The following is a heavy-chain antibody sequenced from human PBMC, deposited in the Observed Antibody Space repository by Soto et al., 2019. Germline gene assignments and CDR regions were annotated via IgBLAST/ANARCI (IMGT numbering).Heavy chain of an antibody. V-gene: IGHV3-9*01. Sequence: EMQLVESGGGLVQPGRSLRLSCAASGFTFDDYAMFWVRQAPGKGLEWVSSINWNGARIAYADSVKGRFTISRDNAKNSLFLQMTSLRDDGTAFYYCAKGPYSTSSGGWFDPWGQGTLVTVSS. J-gene: IGHJ5*02. D-gene: IGHD6-6*01. CDR2: INWNGARI. CDR3: AKGPYSTSSGGWFDP. CDR1: GFTFDDYA.